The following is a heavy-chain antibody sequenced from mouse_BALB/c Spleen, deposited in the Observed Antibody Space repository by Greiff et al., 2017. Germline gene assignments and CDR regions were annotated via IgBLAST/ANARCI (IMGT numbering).Heavy chain of an antibody. V-gene: IGHV7-3*02. CDR3: ARARGGSSQYYFDY. J-gene: IGHJ2*01. CDR2: IRNKANGYTT. D-gene: IGHD1-1*01. CDR1: GFTFTDYY. Sequence: EVHLVESGGGLVQPGGSLRLSCATSGFTFTDYYMSWVRQPPGKALEWLGFIRNKANGYTTEYSASVKGRFTISRDNSQSILYLQMNTLRAEDSATYCCARARGGSSQYYFDYWGQGTTLTVSS.